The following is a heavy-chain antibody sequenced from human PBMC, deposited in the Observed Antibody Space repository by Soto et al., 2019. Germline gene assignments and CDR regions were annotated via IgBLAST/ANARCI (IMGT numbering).Heavy chain of an antibody. Sequence: GASVKVSCKASGYTFTSYYMHWVRQAPGQGLEWMGIINPSGGSTSYAQKFQGRVTMTRDTSTSTVYMELSSLRSEDTAVYYCATDPSAFYDSSGQPSFDYWGQGTLVTVSS. CDR2: INPSGGST. D-gene: IGHD3-22*01. CDR1: GYTFTSYY. J-gene: IGHJ4*02. V-gene: IGHV1-46*01. CDR3: ATDPSAFYDSSGQPSFDY.